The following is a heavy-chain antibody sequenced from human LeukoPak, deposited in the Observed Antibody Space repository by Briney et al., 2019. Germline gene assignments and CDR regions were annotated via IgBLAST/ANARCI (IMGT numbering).Heavy chain of an antibody. Sequence: SETLSLTCTVSGGSISSGGYYWSWIRQPPGKGLEWIGYIYHSGSTYYNPSLKSRVTISVDTSKNQFSLRLNSVTAADTAVYYCARDRGYYFDYWGQGTLVTVSS. J-gene: IGHJ4*02. CDR1: GGSISSGGYY. D-gene: IGHD3-10*01. CDR3: ARDRGYYFDY. V-gene: IGHV4-30-2*05. CDR2: IYHSGST.